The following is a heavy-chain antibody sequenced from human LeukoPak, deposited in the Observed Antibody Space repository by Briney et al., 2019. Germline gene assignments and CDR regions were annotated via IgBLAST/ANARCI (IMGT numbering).Heavy chain of an antibody. CDR2: IRSKANRYAT. J-gene: IGHJ4*02. V-gene: IGHV3-73*01. D-gene: IGHD3-16*01. CDR1: GFTFDDYT. CDR3: TRVVGDYKDY. Sequence: PGGSLRLSCAASGFTFDDYTMHWVRQASGKGLEWVGRIRSKANRYATAYAESVKGRFTISRDDSKNTAYLQMNSLKTEDTALYYCTRVVGDYKDYWGQGTLVTVSS.